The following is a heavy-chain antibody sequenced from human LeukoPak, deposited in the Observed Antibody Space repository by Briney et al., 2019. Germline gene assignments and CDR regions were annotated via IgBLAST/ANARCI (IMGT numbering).Heavy chain of an antibody. Sequence: SETLSLTCTVSGGSISSSSYYWGWIRQPPGKGLEWIGIIYFSGSTYYNASLKSRVTISVDTSKNQFSLKVSSVTAADTAVYYCARERRDGYRRFDYWGQGTLVTVSS. CDR3: ARERRDGYRRFDY. CDR2: IYFSGST. J-gene: IGHJ4*02. D-gene: IGHD5-24*01. CDR1: GGSISSSSYY. V-gene: IGHV4-39*07.